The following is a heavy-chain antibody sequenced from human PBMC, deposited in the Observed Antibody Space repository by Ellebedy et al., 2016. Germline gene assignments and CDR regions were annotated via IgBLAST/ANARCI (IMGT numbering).Heavy chain of an antibody. CDR3: ARDRVVPGWGGFDP. CDR1: GYTFTSYD. CDR2: MNPNSGNT. Sequence: ASVKVSCXASGYTFTSYDINWVRQATGQGLEWMGWMNPNSGNTGYAQKFQGRVTMTRNTSISTAYMELSSLRSEDTAVYYCARDRVVPGWGGFDPWGQGTLVTVSS. V-gene: IGHV1-8*01. D-gene: IGHD2-2*01. J-gene: IGHJ5*02.